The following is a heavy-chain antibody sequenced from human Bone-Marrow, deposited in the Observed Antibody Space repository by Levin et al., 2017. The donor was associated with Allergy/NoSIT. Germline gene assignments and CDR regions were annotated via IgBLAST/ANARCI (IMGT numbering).Heavy chain of an antibody. D-gene: IGHD3-10*01. V-gene: IGHV4-34*01. CDR2: INHSGST. Sequence: SETLSLTCAVYGGSFSGYYWSWIRQPPGKGLEWIGEINHSGSTNYNPSLKSRVTISVDTSKNQFSLKLSSVTAADTAVYYCAGGWAITMVRGVIIGVRWFDPWGQGTLVTVSS. CDR3: AGGWAITMVRGVIIGVRWFDP. J-gene: IGHJ5*02. CDR1: GGSFSGYY.